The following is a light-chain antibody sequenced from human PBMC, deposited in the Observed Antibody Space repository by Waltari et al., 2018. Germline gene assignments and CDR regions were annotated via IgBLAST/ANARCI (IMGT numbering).Light chain of an antibody. Sequence: SYELTQPPSVSVSPGQTASHPCSGENLGHKYTSWYQQKPGHAPLLLMHQNNMRPSGVPERFSGSSSGNTATLTISGTQAMDEAVYYCQTWDLITVTFGGGTKLTVL. CDR3: QTWDLITVT. CDR2: QNN. J-gene: IGLJ2*01. CDR1: NLGHKY. V-gene: IGLV3-1*01.